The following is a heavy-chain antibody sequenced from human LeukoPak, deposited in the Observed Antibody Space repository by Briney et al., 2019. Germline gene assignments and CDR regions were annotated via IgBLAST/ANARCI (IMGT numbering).Heavy chain of an antibody. CDR3: ARDGREPQEYYYYMDV. CDR2: IIPILGIA. V-gene: IGHV1-69*04. CDR1: GGTFSSYT. Sequence: ASVKVSCKASGGTFSSYTISWVRQAPGQGLEWMGRIIPILGIANYAQKFQGRVTITADKYTSTAYMELPSLRSDDASVYYCARDGREPQEYYYYMDVWGKGTTVTVSS. D-gene: IGHD1-26*01. J-gene: IGHJ6*03.